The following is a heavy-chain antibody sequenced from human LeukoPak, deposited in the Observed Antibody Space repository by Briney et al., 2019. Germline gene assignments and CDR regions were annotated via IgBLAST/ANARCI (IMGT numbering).Heavy chain of an antibody. CDR1: GGSFSSEA. D-gene: IGHD1-26*01. V-gene: IGHV1-69*05. CDR3: ARGSQGGSYYEDY. J-gene: IGHJ4*02. Sequence: SVKVSCKAFGGSFSSEAISWVRQAPGQGLERLGGIIPIFGTANYAQKFQGRVTITTDESTSTAYMELSSLRSEDTAVYYCARGSQGGSYYEDYWGQGTLVTVSS. CDR2: IIPIFGTA.